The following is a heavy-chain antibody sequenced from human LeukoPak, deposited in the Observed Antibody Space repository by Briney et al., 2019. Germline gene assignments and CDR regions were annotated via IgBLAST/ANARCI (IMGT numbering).Heavy chain of an antibody. CDR1: GGSILSTNW. CDR3: ARESGAFSPFGF. D-gene: IGHD1-26*01. Sequence: SGTLSLTCAVSGGSILSTNWWSWVRQPPGKGLEWIGEVHLSGASNYNPSLKSRVSMSIDKSRNHLSLELTSVTAADTAIYYCARESGAFSPFGFWGQGTLATVSS. CDR2: VHLSGAS. V-gene: IGHV4-4*02. J-gene: IGHJ4*02.